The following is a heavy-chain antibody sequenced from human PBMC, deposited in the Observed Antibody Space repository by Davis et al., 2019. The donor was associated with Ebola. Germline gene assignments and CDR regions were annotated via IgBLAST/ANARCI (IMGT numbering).Heavy chain of an antibody. CDR1: GYSFTSYW. CDR2: INPHNGNT. CDR3: ARAQFPTTSDH. D-gene: IGHD1-1*01. Sequence: GESLKISCKGSGYSFTSYWIAWVRQAPGQGLEWMGWINPHNGNTNYAQNVQGRVIMTSDTATTTAYMEVGSLRSDDTAVYYCARAQFPTTSDHWGQGTLVTVSS. J-gene: IGHJ4*02. V-gene: IGHV1-18*04.